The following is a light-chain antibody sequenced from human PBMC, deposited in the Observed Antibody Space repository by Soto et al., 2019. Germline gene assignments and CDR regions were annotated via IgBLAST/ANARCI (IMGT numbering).Light chain of an antibody. J-gene: IGKJ1*01. Sequence: DIQMTQSPSTLSASVGDRVTITCRASQSISVWLAWYQQKAGKAPNLLIYKASRLESGVPSRFSGSGSETEFTLTISGLQPGDSETYYCQQYNSYSPTFGPGTKVDIX. CDR2: KAS. CDR1: QSISVW. V-gene: IGKV1-5*03. CDR3: QQYNSYSPT.